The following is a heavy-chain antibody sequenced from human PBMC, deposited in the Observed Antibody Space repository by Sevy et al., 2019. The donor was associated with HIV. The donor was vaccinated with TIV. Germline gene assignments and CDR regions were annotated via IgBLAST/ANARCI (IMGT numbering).Heavy chain of an antibody. D-gene: IGHD3-10*01. CDR3: ARERRSSGIDY. CDR1: GFAFSTYG. V-gene: IGHV3-33*01. Sequence: GGSLRLSCTASGFAFSTYGMHWVRQAPGKGLEWVAIIWYEGINKDYAEPVKGRFTISRDNSKNTLYLPMNTLRVDDTAVYYCARERRSSGIDYWGQGTLVTVSS. CDR2: IWYEGINK. J-gene: IGHJ4*01.